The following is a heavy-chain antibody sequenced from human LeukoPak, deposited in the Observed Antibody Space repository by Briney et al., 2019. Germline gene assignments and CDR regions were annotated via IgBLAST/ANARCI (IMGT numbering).Heavy chain of an antibody. CDR1: GFTVSSFW. J-gene: IGHJ3*02. D-gene: IGHD2-2*01. CDR3: ATYSAVIVVVPAAIPPGAFDI. V-gene: IGHV3-23*01. Sequence: PGGSLRLSCAASGFTVSSFWMSWVRQAPGKGLEWVSAISGSGGSTYYADSVTGRFTISRDNSKNTLYLQMNSLRAEDTAVYYCATYSAVIVVVPAAIPPGAFDIWGQGTMVTVSS. CDR2: ISGSGGST.